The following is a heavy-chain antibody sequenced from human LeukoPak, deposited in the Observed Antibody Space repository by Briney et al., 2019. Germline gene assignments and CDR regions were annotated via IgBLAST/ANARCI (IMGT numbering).Heavy chain of an antibody. CDR1: GYTLTELS. V-gene: IGHV1-69*13. CDR2: IIPIFGTA. J-gene: IGHJ4*02. Sequence: ASVKVSCKVSGYTLTELSMHWVRQAPGKGLEWMGGIIPIFGTANYAQKFQGRVTITADESTSTAYMELSSLRSEDTAVYYCARPLRFLEWSPFDYWGQGTLVTVSS. D-gene: IGHD3-3*01. CDR3: ARPLRFLEWSPFDY.